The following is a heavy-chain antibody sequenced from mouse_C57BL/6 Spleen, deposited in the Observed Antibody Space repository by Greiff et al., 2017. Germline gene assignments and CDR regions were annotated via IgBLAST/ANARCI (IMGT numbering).Heavy chain of an antibody. CDR1: GYTFTSYW. CDR3: ARRVGSSYGWYFDV. V-gene: IGHV1-52*01. CDR2: IDPSDSET. D-gene: IGHD1-1*01. J-gene: IGHJ1*03. Sequence: VKLKQPGAELVRPGSSVKPSCKASGYTFTSYWMHWVKQRPIQGLEWIGNIDPSDSETHYNQKFKDKATLTVDKSSSTAYMQLSSLTSEDSAVYYCARRVGSSYGWYFDVWGTGTTVTVSS.